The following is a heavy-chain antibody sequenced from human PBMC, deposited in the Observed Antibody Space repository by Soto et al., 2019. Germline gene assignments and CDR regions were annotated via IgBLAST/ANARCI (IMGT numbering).Heavy chain of an antibody. CDR3: ARHGLDYGSGSYYNVGYYYYGMDV. CDR2: IYPGDSDT. CDR1: GYSFTSYW. Sequence: PGESLKISCKGSGYSFTSYWIGWVRQMPGKGLELMGIIYPGDSDTRYSPSFQGQVTISADKSISTAYLQWSSLKASDTAMYYCARHGLDYGSGSYYNVGYYYYGMDVWGQGTTVTVSS. V-gene: IGHV5-51*01. J-gene: IGHJ6*02. D-gene: IGHD3-10*01.